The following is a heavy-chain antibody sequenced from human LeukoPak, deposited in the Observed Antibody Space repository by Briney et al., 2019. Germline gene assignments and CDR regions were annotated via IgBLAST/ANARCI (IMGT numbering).Heavy chain of an antibody. D-gene: IGHD4-17*01. CDR3: AKGGATVIDY. V-gene: IGHV3-74*01. CDR2: INSDGSST. CDR1: GFTFSNYW. J-gene: IGHJ4*02. Sequence: GGSLRPSCAAAGFTFSNYWMHWVRQAPGKGLGWVSRINSDGSSTTSADSVKGRFTISRDNAKNTLYLQMNSLTAEDTAVYYCAKGGATVIDYWGQGTLVTVSS.